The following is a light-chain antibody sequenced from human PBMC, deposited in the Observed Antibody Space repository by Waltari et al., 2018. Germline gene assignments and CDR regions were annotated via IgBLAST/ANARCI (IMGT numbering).Light chain of an antibody. J-gene: IGKJ1*01. CDR1: QSVSKY. V-gene: IGKV3-20*01. Sequence: EIVLTQSPGTLSLSLGERDTLSCRASQSVSKYLAWYQQKPGQAPRLLIYGASTRATGIPDRFSGSGWGTDFSLTISRLEPEDFAVYYCQKYGTLPATFGQGTKVQ. CDR3: QKYGTLPAT. CDR2: GAS.